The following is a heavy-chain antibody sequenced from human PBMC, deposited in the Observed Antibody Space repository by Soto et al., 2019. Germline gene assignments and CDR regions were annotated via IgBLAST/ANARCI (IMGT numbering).Heavy chain of an antibody. CDR2: IYPGDSDT. CDR3: ARTRSFTLGFYYDGMDV. V-gene: IGHV5-51*01. J-gene: IGHJ6*02. D-gene: IGHD6-6*01. CDR1: GYSFASYW. Sequence: GESLKISCHGSGYSFASYWICWVRQMPGKDLEWMGIIYPGDSDTRYSPSFQGQVTISADKSLRTAYLQWTSRKASDTALYYCARTRSFTLGFYYDGMDVWGQGTTVTVSS.